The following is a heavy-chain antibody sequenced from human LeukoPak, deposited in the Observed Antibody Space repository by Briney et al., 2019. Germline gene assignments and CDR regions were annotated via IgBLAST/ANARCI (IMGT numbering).Heavy chain of an antibody. CDR1: GGSISSYY. Sequence: SETLSLTCTVSGGSISSYYWSWIRQPAGKGLEWIGRIYTSGSTNYNPSLKSRVTMSVDTSKNQFSLKLSSVTAADTAVYYCARDPSGSSSWTGGYWYFDLWGRGALVTVSS. V-gene: IGHV4-4*07. J-gene: IGHJ2*01. CDR3: ARDPSGSSSWTGGYWYFDL. CDR2: IYTSGST. D-gene: IGHD6-13*01.